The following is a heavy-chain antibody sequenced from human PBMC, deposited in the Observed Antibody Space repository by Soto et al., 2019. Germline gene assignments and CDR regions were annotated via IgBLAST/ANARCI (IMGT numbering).Heavy chain of an antibody. Sequence: ASVKVSCKASGYTFTSYAMHWVRQAPGQRLEWMGWINAGNGNTKYSQKFQGRVTITRDTSASTAYMELGSLRSEDTAVYYCARFSSGMITFGGVIVADDAFDIWGQGTMVTVSS. V-gene: IGHV1-3*01. D-gene: IGHD3-16*01. CDR2: INAGNGNT. J-gene: IGHJ3*02. CDR1: GYTFTSYA. CDR3: ARFSSGMITFGGVIVADDAFDI.